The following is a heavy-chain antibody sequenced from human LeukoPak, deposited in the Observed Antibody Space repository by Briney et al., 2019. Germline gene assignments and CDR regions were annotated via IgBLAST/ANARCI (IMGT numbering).Heavy chain of an antibody. Sequence: GGSLRLSCVASRFTFSYYWMHWVRQAPGKGLEWVSAISGSGGSTYYADSVKGRFTISRDNSKNTLYLQMNTLRAEDTAVYYCARDRHKYNYDSGGYPPYWGQGTLVTVPS. CDR3: ARDRHKYNYDSGGYPPY. V-gene: IGHV3-23*01. J-gene: IGHJ4*02. CDR2: ISGSGGST. D-gene: IGHD3-22*01. CDR1: RFTFSYYW.